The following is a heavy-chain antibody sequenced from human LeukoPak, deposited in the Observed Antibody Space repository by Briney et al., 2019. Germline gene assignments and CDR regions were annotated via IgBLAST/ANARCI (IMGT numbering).Heavy chain of an antibody. J-gene: IGHJ4*02. CDR1: GFTVSSNY. CDR2: IYSGGST. CDR3: VAIKVLL. Sequence: GGSLRLSCAASGFTVSSNYMSWVRQAPGKGLEWVSVIYSGGSTYYADSVKGRFTISRDNSKNTLYLQMNSLRAEDTAVCYCVAIKVLLWGQGTLVTVSS. D-gene: IGHD5-24*01. V-gene: IGHV3-53*01.